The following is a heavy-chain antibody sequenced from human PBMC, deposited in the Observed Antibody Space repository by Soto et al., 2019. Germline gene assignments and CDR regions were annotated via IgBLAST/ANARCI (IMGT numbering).Heavy chain of an antibody. CDR3: ARAQHYYDSFDY. J-gene: IGHJ4*02. CDR2: IYYSGST. D-gene: IGHD3-22*01. Sequence: SETLSLTCTVSGGSISSGDYYWSWIRQPPGKGLEWIGYIYYSGSTYYNPSLKSRVTISVDTSKNQFSLKLSSVTAADTAVYYCARAQHYYDSFDYWGQGTLVTVSS. CDR1: GGSISSGDYY. V-gene: IGHV4-30-4*01.